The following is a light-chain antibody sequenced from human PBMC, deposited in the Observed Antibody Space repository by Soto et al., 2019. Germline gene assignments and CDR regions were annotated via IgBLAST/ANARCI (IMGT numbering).Light chain of an antibody. Sequence: EVVMTQSPATLSVSPGDRATLSCRASQSTRNNLAWYQRKPGQAPRLLIYDTSTRATGIPARFSGSGSGTELPLTISSLQSEDFAVYYCQQYNNWWAFGQGTKVEIK. CDR1: QSTRNN. CDR3: QQYNNWWA. V-gene: IGKV3-15*01. J-gene: IGKJ1*01. CDR2: DTS.